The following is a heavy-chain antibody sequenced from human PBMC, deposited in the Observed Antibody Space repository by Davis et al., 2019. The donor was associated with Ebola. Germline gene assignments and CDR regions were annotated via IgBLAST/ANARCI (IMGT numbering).Heavy chain of an antibody. V-gene: IGHV3-48*03. CDR1: GFTFSSYE. CDR3: ARGEYCSGGRCYGDTDY. Sequence: GESLKIPCAASGFTFSSYEMNWVRQAPGKGLEWVSYISSSGSTIYYADSVKGRFTISRDNAKNSLYLQMNSLRAEYTAVYYCARGEYCSGGRCYGDTDYWGQGTLVTVSS. D-gene: IGHD2-15*01. CDR2: ISSSGSTI. J-gene: IGHJ4*02.